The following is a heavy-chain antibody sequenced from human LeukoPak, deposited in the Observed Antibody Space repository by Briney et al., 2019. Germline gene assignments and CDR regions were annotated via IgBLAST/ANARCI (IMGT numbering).Heavy chain of an antibody. CDR2: ISGSAGTT. CDR3: AREGSSSWFVNS. CDR1: GFTFSDFL. J-gene: IGHJ4*02. Sequence: GGSLRLSCAASGFTFSDFLMRWIRPAPGKGLEWVSYISGSAGTTYYAASVKGRFTSSRDNAKNSLYLQMNSLRAEDTAVYYGAREGSSSWFVNSWGQGTLVTVSS. V-gene: IGHV3-11*01. D-gene: IGHD6-13*01.